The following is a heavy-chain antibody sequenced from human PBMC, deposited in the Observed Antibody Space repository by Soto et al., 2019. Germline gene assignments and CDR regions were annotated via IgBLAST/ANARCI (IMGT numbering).Heavy chain of an antibody. Sequence: QVQLVQSGAEVKKPWASVKVSCKASGYTFTDYFIYWVRQAPGQGLEWMGWINPNTGGTNYPQKFQGSVTMTRDTSVNTAYMELSRLTSDDTAVYYCATNTWGNGWYHVDHWGQGTLVTVSS. CDR3: ATNTWGNGWYHVDH. CDR2: INPNTGGT. J-gene: IGHJ4*02. CDR1: GYTFTDYF. V-gene: IGHV1-2*04. D-gene: IGHD6-19*01.